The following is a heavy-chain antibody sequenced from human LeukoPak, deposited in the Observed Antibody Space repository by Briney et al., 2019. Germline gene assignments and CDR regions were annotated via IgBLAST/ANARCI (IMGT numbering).Heavy chain of an antibody. CDR3: ARQLDSSGFNFDY. CDR2: IYYSGST. V-gene: IGHV4-59*08. Sequence: SETLSLTCTVSGGSISSYYWSWIRQPPGKGLEWIGYIYYSGSTNYNPSLKSRVTISVDTSKNQFPLKLSSVTAADTAVYYCARQLDSSGFNFDYWGQGTLVTVSS. CDR1: GGSISSYY. D-gene: IGHD3-22*01. J-gene: IGHJ4*02.